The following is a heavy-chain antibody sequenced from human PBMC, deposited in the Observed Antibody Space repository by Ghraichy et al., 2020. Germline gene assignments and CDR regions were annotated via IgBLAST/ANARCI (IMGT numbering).Heavy chain of an antibody. CDR2: IYTSGNT. CDR3: ARLAFSNLNDFWSGGYFDS. D-gene: IGHD3-3*01. CDR1: GGSIRSYY. J-gene: IGHJ4*02. Sequence: SETLSLTCTVSGGSIRSYYWSWIRQPPGKGLEWIGHIYTSGNTNYSPSLKSRVTISAATSKNQFSLRLISVTAADTAVYYCARLAFSNLNDFWSGGYFDSWGQGTLVTVSS. V-gene: IGHV4-4*09.